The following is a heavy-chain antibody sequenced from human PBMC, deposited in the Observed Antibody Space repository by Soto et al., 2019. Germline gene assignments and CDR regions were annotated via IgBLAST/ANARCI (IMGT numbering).Heavy chain of an antibody. J-gene: IGHJ6*02. CDR1: GFTVSSNY. Sequence: GGSLRLSCAASGFTVSSNYMSWVRQAPGKGLEWVSLIYSGGSAYYADSVEGRFTISRDSSKNTLYLQMNSLRAEDTAVYYCAREYSISRYYGMDVWGQGTTVTVAS. D-gene: IGHD4-4*01. CDR3: AREYSISRYYGMDV. V-gene: IGHV3-53*01. CDR2: IYSGGSA.